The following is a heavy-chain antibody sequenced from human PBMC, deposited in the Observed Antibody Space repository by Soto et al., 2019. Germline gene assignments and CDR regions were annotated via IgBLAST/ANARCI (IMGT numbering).Heavy chain of an antibody. CDR3: AREQWLGVDY. V-gene: IGHV1-3*05. J-gene: IGHJ4*02. CDR2: INAGNSNT. Sequence: QVQLVQSGAEEKKPGASVKVSCKASGYTFTKYAMHWVRQAPGQSLEWMGWINAGNSNTKYSQKFQGRVTITRDTSASTAYMELSSLRSEDTAVYYCAREQWLGVDYWGQGTLVTVSS. CDR1: GYTFTKYA. D-gene: IGHD6-19*01.